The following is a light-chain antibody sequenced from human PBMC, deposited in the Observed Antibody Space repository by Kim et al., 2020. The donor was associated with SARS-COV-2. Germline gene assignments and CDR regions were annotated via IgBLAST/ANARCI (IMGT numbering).Light chain of an antibody. Sequence: LVPGERATLSCRASQSVSSSYLAGYQQKPGQAPRLLIYGASSRATGIPDRFSGSGSGTDFTLTISRLEPEDFAVYYCQQYGNSPTFGGGTKVDIK. CDR2: GAS. CDR3: QQYGNSPT. V-gene: IGKV3-20*01. J-gene: IGKJ4*01. CDR1: QSVSSSY.